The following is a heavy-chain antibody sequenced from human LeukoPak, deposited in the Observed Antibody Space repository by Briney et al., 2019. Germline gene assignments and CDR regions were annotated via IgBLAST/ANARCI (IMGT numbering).Heavy chain of an antibody. CDR2: IYYSGST. Sequence: PSQTLSLTCTVSGGSISSGDYYWSWIRQPPGKGLEWIVYIYYSGSTYYNPSLKSRVTISVDTSKNQFSLKLSSVTAADTAVYYCARVPLYCGGDCLYFDYWGQGTLVTVSS. CDR1: GGSISSGDYY. D-gene: IGHD2-21*01. J-gene: IGHJ4*02. CDR3: ARVPLYCGGDCLYFDY. V-gene: IGHV4-30-4*08.